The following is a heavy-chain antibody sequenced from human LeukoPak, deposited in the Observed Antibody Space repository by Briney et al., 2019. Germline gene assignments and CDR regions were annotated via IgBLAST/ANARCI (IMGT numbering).Heavy chain of an antibody. V-gene: IGHV1-2*02. CDR3: ARDIEPEYSSSSPTFDY. CDR2: INPNSGGT. D-gene: IGHD6-6*01. Sequence: ASVKVSCKASGYTFTGYYMHWVRQAPGQGLEWMGWINPNSGGTNYAQKFQGRVTMTRDTSISTAYMELSRLRSDDTAVYYCARDIEPEYSSSSPTFDYWGQGTLVTVSS. J-gene: IGHJ4*02. CDR1: GYTFTGYY.